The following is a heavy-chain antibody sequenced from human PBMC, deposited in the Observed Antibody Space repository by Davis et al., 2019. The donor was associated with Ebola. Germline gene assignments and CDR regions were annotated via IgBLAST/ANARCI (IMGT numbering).Heavy chain of an antibody. J-gene: IGHJ6*02. V-gene: IGHV3-30*18. CDR3: AKDIYSNTWNGYYYGMDV. Sequence: PGGSLRLSCAASGFSFSSYGMHWVRQSPGKGLEWVAVTSHDGNNKYHADSVKGRFTISRDNSKNTLCLQMNSLRAEDTAVYYCAKDIYSNTWNGYYYGMDVWGQGTTVTVSS. D-gene: IGHD5-12*01. CDR2: TSHDGNNK. CDR1: GFSFSSYG.